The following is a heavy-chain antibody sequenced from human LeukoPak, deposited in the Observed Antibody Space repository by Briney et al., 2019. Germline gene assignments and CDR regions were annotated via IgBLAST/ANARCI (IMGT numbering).Heavy chain of an antibody. CDR2: IYYSGST. J-gene: IGHJ4*02. CDR3: ARVPSSSAYYPLVY. Sequence: PSETLSLTCTVSGGSISDYYWSWSRQPPGKGLEWIGYIYYSGSTNYNPSLKSRVTISVDTSKNQFSLKLSSVTAADTAVYYCARVPSSSAYYPLVYWGQGTLVTVSS. CDR1: GGSISDYY. V-gene: IGHV4-59*08. D-gene: IGHD3-22*01.